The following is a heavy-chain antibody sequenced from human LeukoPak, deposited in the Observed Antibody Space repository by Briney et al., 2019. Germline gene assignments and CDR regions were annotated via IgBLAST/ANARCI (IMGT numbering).Heavy chain of an antibody. J-gene: IGHJ5*02. V-gene: IGHV4-34*01. D-gene: IGHD3-3*01. CDR2: INHSGST. CDR3: AWKNYDFWSGYPNWFDP. Sequence: SETLSLTCAVYGGSFSGYYWSWIRQPPGKGLEWIREINHSGSTNYNPSLKSRVTISVDTSKNQFSLKLSSVTAADTAVYYCAWKNYDFWSGYPNWFDPWGQGTLVTVSS. CDR1: GGSFSGYY.